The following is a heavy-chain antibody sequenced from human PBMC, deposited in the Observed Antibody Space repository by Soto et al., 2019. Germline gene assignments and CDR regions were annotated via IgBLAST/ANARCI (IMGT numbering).Heavy chain of an antibody. CDR1: GFTFSGYY. CDR2: LSSDVGYT. J-gene: IGHJ3*01. V-gene: IGHV3-11*01. CDR3: AKDRRDHNTRTEVFDV. Sequence: PGGSLSLSCKASGFTFSGYYMNWIRQAPGQGLEWIAYLSSDVGYTYYADSVRGRFTIWRDNAKDSLYLQINDLRADDTGVYYRAKDRRDHNTRTEVFDVWGQGTRVTVSS.